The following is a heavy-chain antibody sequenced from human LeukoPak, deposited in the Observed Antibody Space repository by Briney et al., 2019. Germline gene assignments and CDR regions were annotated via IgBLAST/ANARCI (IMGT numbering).Heavy chain of an antibody. Sequence: GGSLRLSCTASGLSFSTYAMSWVRQTPGKGLEWVSAISGSGRSPYYADSVKGRFTISRDNSKNTLYLQMNSLRAEDTAVYYCARGPSGYHNTGGQGTLVTVSS. D-gene: IGHD5-12*01. CDR2: ISGSGRSP. J-gene: IGHJ4*02. CDR1: GLSFSTYA. V-gene: IGHV3-23*01. CDR3: ARGPSGYHNT.